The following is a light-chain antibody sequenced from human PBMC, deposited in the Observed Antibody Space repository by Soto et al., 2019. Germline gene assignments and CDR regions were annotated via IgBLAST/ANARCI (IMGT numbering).Light chain of an antibody. CDR1: NSNIGINT. Sequence: QSVLTQPPSASGTPGQSVIFSCSGSNSNIGINTVTWYQQLPGTAPKLVIYDNNQRPSGVPYRFSGSKSGTSASLAISGLQSGDEADYYCAAWDDSLDAAVFGGGTQLTVL. V-gene: IGLV1-44*01. J-gene: IGLJ7*01. CDR3: AAWDDSLDAAV. CDR2: DNN.